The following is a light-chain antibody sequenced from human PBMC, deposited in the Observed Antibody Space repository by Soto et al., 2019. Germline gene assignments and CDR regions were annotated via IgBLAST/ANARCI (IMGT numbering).Light chain of an antibody. CDR3: QQRNRWPPVT. CDR2: DAF. CDR1: PSVSNS. Sequence: ESVLTQSPATLSLSPGERATLSCRASPSVSNSLAWYQHKPGQAPRLLIYDAFNRATGVPTRFSGSGSGTDFTVTSSSLEPEDFAVYYCQQRNRWPPVTFGGGTRVEIK. J-gene: IGKJ4*01. V-gene: IGKV3-11*01.